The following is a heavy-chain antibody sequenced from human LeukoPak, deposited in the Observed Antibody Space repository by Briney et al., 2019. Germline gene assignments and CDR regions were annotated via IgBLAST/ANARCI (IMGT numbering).Heavy chain of an antibody. Sequence: GGSLRLSCAASGFTFSSYGMHWVRQAPGKGLEWVSVIWYDGSNKYYADSVKGRFTISRDNSKNTLYLQMNSLRAEDTAVYYCARWVVVAATQYYYGMDVWGQGTTVTVSS. V-gene: IGHV3-33*01. CDR3: ARWVVVAATQYYYGMDV. CDR2: IWYDGSNK. J-gene: IGHJ6*02. CDR1: GFTFSSYG. D-gene: IGHD2-15*01.